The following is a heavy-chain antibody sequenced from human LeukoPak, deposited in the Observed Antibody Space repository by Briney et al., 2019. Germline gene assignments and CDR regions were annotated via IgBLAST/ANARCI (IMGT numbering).Heavy chain of an antibody. D-gene: IGHD5-18*01. CDR2: IYYSGST. J-gene: IGHJ4*02. V-gene: IGHV4-59*01. CDR1: GGSISSYY. CDR3: ARVADTAMEEGGFDY. Sequence: PSETLSLTCTVSGGSISSYYWSWIRQPPGKGLEWIGYIYYSGSTNYNPSLKSRVTISVDPSKNQFSLKLSSVTAADTAVYYCARVADTAMEEGGFDYWGQGTLVTVSS.